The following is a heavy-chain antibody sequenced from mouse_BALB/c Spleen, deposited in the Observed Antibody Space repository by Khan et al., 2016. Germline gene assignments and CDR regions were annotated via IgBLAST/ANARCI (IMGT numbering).Heavy chain of an antibody. J-gene: IGHJ3*01. Sequence: EVKLLESGGGLVQPGGSLKLSCAASGFDFSRYWMSWVRQAPGKGLEWIGEINPDSSTINYTPSLKDKFFISRDNAKNTLYLQMRKVRSEDTVLXYCAIAGYYGYLVNWGQGTLVTVSA. D-gene: IGHD1-1*01. V-gene: IGHV4-1*02. CDR3: AIAGYYGYLVN. CDR2: INPDSSTI. CDR1: GFDFSRYW.